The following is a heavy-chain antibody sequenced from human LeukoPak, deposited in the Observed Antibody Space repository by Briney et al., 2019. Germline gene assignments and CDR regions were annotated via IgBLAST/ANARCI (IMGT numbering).Heavy chain of an antibody. CDR2: IYSDGSII. V-gene: IGHV3-74*03. J-gene: IGHJ5*02. Sequence: GGSLRLSCEASGFIFSKYWMHWVRQAPGKGLMWVARIYSDGSIIKYTDSVKGRFTISRDNAKNTLYLQMNSLSAEDTAVYYCVRDGYCSSRSCSLGWFGPWGQGTLVTVSS. CDR3: VRDGYCSSRSCSLGWFGP. CDR1: GFIFSKYW. D-gene: IGHD2-2*03.